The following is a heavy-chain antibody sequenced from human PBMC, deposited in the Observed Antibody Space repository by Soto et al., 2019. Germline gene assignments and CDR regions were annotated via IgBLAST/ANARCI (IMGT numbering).Heavy chain of an antibody. J-gene: IGHJ4*02. CDR2: ISSDAGST. Sequence: GGSLRLSCSASGFTFSSYGMNWVRQTPGKGLEFVSGISSDAGSTNYADSVKGRFTISRDNYKSTVYLQMRSLRVEDTAVYYCVKQKQFRPMDLDYWGQGTLVTLSS. V-gene: IGHV3-64D*06. CDR1: GFTFSSYG. CDR3: VKQKQFRPMDLDY. D-gene: IGHD2-2*03.